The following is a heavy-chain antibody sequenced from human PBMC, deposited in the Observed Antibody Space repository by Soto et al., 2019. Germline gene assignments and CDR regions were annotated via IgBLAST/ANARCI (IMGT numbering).Heavy chain of an antibody. CDR1: GGSFSGYY. CDR3: ARVQDGGRDYSSTSCHYPFDY. D-gene: IGHD2-2*01. CDR2: INHSGST. J-gene: IGHJ4*02. V-gene: IGHV4-34*01. Sequence: SETLSLTCAVYGGSFSGYYWSWIRQPPGKGLEWIGEINHSGSTNYNPSLKSRVTISVDTSKNQFSLKLSSVTAADTAVYYCARVQDGGRDYSSTSCHYPFDYWGQGTLVTVSS.